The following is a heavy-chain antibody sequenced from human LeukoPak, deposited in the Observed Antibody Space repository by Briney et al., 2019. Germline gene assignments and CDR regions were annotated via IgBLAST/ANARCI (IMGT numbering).Heavy chain of an antibody. V-gene: IGHV3-23*01. CDR2: TGSTGVST. Sequence: GGSLRLSCAASGFTFSSYAMNWVRQAPGKGLEWVSGTGSTGVSTFYADSVKGRFTVSRDNAKNTLSMQMNSLRAEDTAVYYCAKDPGVVPAHYFDYWGQGTLVTVSS. J-gene: IGHJ4*02. D-gene: IGHD2-2*01. CDR3: AKDPGVVPAHYFDY. CDR1: GFTFSSYA.